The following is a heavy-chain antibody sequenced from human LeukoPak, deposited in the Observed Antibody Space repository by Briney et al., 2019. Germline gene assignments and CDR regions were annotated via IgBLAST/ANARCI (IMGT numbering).Heavy chain of an antibody. V-gene: IGHV3-30*01. CDR3: VNLGYSD. CDR2: ISYDGSNK. J-gene: IGHJ4*02. Sequence: PGGSLRLSCAASGFTFSSYAMHWVRQAPGKGLEWVAVISYDGSNKYYADSVKGRFTISRDNSKNTLYLQMNSLRAEDTAVYYCVNLGYSDGGQGTLVTVSS. D-gene: IGHD5-12*01. CDR1: GFTFSSYA.